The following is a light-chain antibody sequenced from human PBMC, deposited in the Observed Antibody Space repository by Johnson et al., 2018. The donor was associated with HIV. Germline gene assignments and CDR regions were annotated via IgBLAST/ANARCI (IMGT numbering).Light chain of an antibody. CDR3: GTWDTSLSVYV. Sequence: QSVLTQPPSVSAAPGQKVTISCSGSSSNIGNNYVSWYQQLPGTAPKLLIFENNKRPSGISDRFPGSKSGTSATLGITGLQTGDEADFYCGTWDTSLSVYVFGTGTKVTVL. CDR2: ENN. CDR1: SSNIGNNY. V-gene: IGLV1-51*02. J-gene: IGLJ1*01.